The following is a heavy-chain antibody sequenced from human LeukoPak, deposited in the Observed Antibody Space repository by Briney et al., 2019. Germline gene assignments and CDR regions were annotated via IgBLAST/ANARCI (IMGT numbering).Heavy chain of an antibody. CDR2: INTNTGNP. CDR1: GYSFNSQG. CDR3: ARDWRHYYMDV. J-gene: IGHJ6*03. V-gene: IGHV7-4-1*02. Sequence: ASVKVSCKASGYSFNSQGMNWVRQVPGQGLEWMGWINTNTGNPTYAQGFTGRSVFSLDTSVSTAYLRISSLKAEDTAVYYCARDWRHYYMDVWGKGTTVTVSS.